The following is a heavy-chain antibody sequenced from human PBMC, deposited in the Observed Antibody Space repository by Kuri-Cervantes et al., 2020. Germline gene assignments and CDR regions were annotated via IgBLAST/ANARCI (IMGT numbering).Heavy chain of an antibody. D-gene: IGHD1-26*01. J-gene: IGHJ4*02. CDR3: AHRLSGSFQYYFDY. Sequence: SGPTLVKPTETLTLTCTVSGFSLSTSGVGVGWIRQPPGKALEWLALIYWNDDKRYSPSLKSRLTITKDTSKNQVVLTMTNMDPVDTATYYCAHRLSGSFQYYFDYWGQGTLVTVSS. CDR1: GFSLSTSGVG. V-gene: IGHV2-5*01. CDR2: IYWNDDK.